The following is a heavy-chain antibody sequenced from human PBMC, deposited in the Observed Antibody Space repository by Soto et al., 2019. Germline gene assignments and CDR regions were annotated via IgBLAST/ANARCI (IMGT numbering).Heavy chain of an antibody. CDR3: ARESEDLTSNFDY. CDR1: EYTFSDAW. V-gene: IGHV3-21*06. J-gene: IGHJ4*02. Sequence: LRLSCVVFEYTFSDAWMSWVRQAPGKGLEWVSSISSTTNYIYYGDSMKGRFTISRDNAKNSLYLEMNSLRAEDTAVYYCARESEDLTSNFDYWXQGTLVTVSS. CDR2: ISSTTNYI.